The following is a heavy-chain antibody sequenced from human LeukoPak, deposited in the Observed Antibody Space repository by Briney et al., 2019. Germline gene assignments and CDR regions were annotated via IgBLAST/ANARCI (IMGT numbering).Heavy chain of an antibody. CDR2: IYYSGST. Sequence: PSETLSLTCTVSGGSISSSSYYWGWIRQPPGKGLEWIGSIYYSGSTYYNPSLKSRVTISVDTSKNQFSLKLSSVTAADTAVYYCARDFGGNEGVFDYWGQGTLVTVSS. D-gene: IGHD4-23*01. CDR3: ARDFGGNEGVFDY. V-gene: IGHV4-39*02. CDR1: GGSISSSSYY. J-gene: IGHJ4*02.